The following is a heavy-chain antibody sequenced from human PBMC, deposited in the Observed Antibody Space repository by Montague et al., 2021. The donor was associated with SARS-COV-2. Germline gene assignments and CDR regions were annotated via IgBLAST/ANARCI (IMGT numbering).Heavy chain of an antibody. CDR1: GGSISSPDYY. D-gene: IGHD2-8*01. J-gene: IGHJ4*02. CDR2: ISYTGST. V-gene: IGHV4-39*01. Sequence: SETLSLTCTVSGGSISSPDYYWGWIRQSPGKELEWIGSISYTGSTYYNPSLRSRVSFSMDTSKNHFSLSLSSVTVADTAVYFCARQLPSYCATNKCYPYYLDGWGQGALVTVSS. CDR3: ARQLPSYCATNKCYPYYLDG.